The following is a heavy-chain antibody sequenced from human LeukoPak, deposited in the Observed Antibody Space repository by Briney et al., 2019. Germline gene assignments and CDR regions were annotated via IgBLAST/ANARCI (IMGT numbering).Heavy chain of an antibody. CDR2: ISSSSSYI. D-gene: IGHD6-13*01. CDR1: GFTFSSYS. V-gene: IGHV3-21*01. CDR3: ARGSGATYSSSWYLDY. Sequence: GGSLRLSCAASGFTFSSYSMNWVRQAPGKGLEWVSFISSSSSYIYYADSVKGRFTISRDNAKNSLYLQMNSLRAEDTAVYYCARGSGATYSSSWYLDYWGQGTLVTVSS. J-gene: IGHJ4*02.